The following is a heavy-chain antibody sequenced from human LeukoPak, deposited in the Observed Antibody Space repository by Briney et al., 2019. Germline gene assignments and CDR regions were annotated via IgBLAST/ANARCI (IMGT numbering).Heavy chain of an antibody. J-gene: IGHJ5*02. V-gene: IGHV1-2*02. Sequence: ASVKVSCKASGYTFTGYYMHWARQAPGQGLEWMGWINPNSGGTNYAQKFQGRVTMTRDTSISTAYMELSRLRSDDTAVYYCARDPGGSSWLDAWGQGTLVTVSS. CDR1: GYTFTGYY. CDR3: ARDPGGSSWLDA. D-gene: IGHD6-13*01. CDR2: INPNSGGT.